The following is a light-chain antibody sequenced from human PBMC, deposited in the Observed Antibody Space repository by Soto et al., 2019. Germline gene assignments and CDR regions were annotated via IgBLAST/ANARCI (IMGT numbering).Light chain of an antibody. CDR2: EGT. Sequence: QSVLTQPASVSGSPGHSITISCTRSSTDFENYNLVSWYQHCPDKAPKLIIYEGTKRPSEISDRFSGSESDTTASLIISGLQPEDEADYYCSSYAGSSARVVFCGGTKLTVL. CDR3: SSYAGSSARVV. CDR1: STDFENYNL. V-gene: IGLV2-23*01. J-gene: IGLJ2*01.